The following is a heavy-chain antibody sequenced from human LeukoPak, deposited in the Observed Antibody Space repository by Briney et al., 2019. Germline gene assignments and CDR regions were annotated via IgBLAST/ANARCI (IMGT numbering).Heavy chain of an antibody. CDR1: GYTFTGYY. V-gene: IGHV1-2*02. D-gene: IGHD6-13*01. J-gene: IGHJ4*02. CDR2: INPNSGGT. Sequence: ASVKVSCKASGYTFTGYYMHWVRQAPGQGLEWMGWINPNSGGTNYAQKFQGRVTMTRDTSISTAYMELSRLRSDDTAVYYCAREVHGGIIAAAGNIDYWGQGTLVTVSS. CDR3: AREVHGGIIAAAGNIDY.